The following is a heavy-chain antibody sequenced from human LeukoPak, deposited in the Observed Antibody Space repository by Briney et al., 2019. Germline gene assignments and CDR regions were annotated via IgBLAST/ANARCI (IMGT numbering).Heavy chain of an antibody. CDR1: GGSISSSSYY. V-gene: IGHV4-39*01. CDR2: IYSSGST. J-gene: IGHJ4*02. CDR3: ARSPRSIVVLPGTTSFDY. D-gene: IGHD2-2*01. Sequence: SETLSLTCTVSGGSISSSSYYWGWIRQPPGKGLEWIGNIYSSGSTYYNASLQSRVTISIDTSKNQFSLRLSSVTAADTAVYYCARSPRSIVVLPGTTSFDYWGLGTPVSVSS.